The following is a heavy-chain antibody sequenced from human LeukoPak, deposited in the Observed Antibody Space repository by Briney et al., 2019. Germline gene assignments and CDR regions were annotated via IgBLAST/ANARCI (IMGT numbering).Heavy chain of an antibody. CDR2: IYTSGST. CDR1: GGSISSYY. D-gene: IGHD3-3*01. Sequence: SETLSLTCTVSGGSISSYYWSWIRQPPGKGLEWIGYIYTSGSTNYNPSLKSRVTISVDTSKNQFSLKLSSVTAADTAVYYCARLGLWSGYSYYFDYRGQGTLVTVSS. CDR3: ARLGLWSGYSYYFDY. J-gene: IGHJ4*02. V-gene: IGHV4-4*09.